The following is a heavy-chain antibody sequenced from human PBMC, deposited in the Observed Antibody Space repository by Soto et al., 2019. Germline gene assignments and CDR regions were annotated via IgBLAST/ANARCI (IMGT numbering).Heavy chain of an antibody. D-gene: IGHD2-2*01. CDR1: GLTFSSYA. CDR2: ISASGAGT. Sequence: GGSLRLYCGASGLTFSSYAMSWDRQPPGQGREWVSAISASGAGTYYADSVKGRFSNSRDKSKNTLNLQLNSLRAEDTAVYYSAKAYSSNDCHGGNLDSWGPGTLVTVSS. V-gene: IGHV3-23*01. CDR3: AKAYSSNDCHGGNLDS. J-gene: IGHJ4*02.